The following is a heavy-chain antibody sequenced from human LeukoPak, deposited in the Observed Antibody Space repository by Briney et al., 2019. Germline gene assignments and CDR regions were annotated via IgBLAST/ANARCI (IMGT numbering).Heavy chain of an antibody. D-gene: IGHD3-10*01. CDR2: ISYSGST. J-gene: IGHJ5*02. CDR1: GGSISSYY. V-gene: IGHV4-59*08. CDR3: ARRREGGSGSYLDWFDP. Sequence: PSETLSLTCTVSGGSISSYYWSWIRQPPGQGLEWIGYISYSGSTNYNPSLQSRVTISVATSKTQFSVKLSSVTAADTAVYYCARRREGGSGSYLDWFDPWGQGTLVTVSS.